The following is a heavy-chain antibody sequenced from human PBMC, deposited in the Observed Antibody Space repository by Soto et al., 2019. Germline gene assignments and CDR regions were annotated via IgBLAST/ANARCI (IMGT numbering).Heavy chain of an antibody. D-gene: IGHD2-15*01. CDR2: ISGSGHNI. CDR3: ARDRGYDAHDYYYNAMDV. Sequence: VQLVESGGGLVKPGGSLRLSCVASGFTFSEYYLSWIRQSPGRRLEWLSYISGSGHNIYYADSVKGRFTISRDNGKKSLYLQMNSLRAEDTAVYYCARDRGYDAHDYYYNAMDVWGQGTTVTVSS. J-gene: IGHJ6*02. V-gene: IGHV3-11*04. CDR1: GFTFSEYY.